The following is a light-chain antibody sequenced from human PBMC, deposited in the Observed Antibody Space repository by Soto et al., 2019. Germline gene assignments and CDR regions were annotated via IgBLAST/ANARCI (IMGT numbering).Light chain of an antibody. J-gene: IGKJ3*01. CDR2: DAS. CDR1: QSVSNNF. V-gene: IGKV3-20*01. CDR3: QQYGRSPLT. Sequence: EIVLTQSPGTLSLSPGERGTLSCRASQSVSNNFLAWYQQKPGQAPRLLIYDASTRATGIPDRFSGSGSGTDFTLTISRLEPEDFAVYYCQQYGRSPLTFGPATQVDIK.